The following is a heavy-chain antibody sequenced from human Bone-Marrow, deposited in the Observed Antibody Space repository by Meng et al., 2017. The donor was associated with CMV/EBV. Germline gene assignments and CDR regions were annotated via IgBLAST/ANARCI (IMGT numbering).Heavy chain of an antibody. D-gene: IGHD3-16*02. CDR1: GFTFSSYW. J-gene: IGHJ4*02. CDR3: ARDPKRGLGSYHE. CDR2: IKQDGSEK. V-gene: IGHV3-7*01. Sequence: GGSLRLSCAASGFTFSSYWMSWVRQAPGKGLEWVANIKQDGSEKYYVDSVKGRFTISRDNAKNSLYLQMNSLRAEDTAVDYCARDPKRGLGSYHEWGQGTLVTVSS.